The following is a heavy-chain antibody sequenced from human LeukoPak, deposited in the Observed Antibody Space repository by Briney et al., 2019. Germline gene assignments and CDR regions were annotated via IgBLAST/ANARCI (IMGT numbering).Heavy chain of an antibody. J-gene: IGHJ4*02. V-gene: IGHV3-48*03. Sequence: GGSLRLSCAASGFTFSSYEMIWVRQAPGKGLEWVSYISSSGSTVYYTDSVKGRFTISRDNAKNSLYLQMNSLRAEDTAVYYCAIDYMLDYWGQGTLVTVSS. D-gene: IGHD4-11*01. CDR3: AIDYMLDY. CDR2: ISSSGSTV. CDR1: GFTFSSYE.